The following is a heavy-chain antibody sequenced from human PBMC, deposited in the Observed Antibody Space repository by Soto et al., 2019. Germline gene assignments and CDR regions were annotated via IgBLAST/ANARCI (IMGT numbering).Heavy chain of an antibody. CDR2: IYWDNDK. CDR3: ARSLWFGELH. V-gene: IGHV2-5*02. Sequence: QITLKESGPTLVQPTQTLTLTCSFSGFSLSTTGVGVGWIRQSPGKALEWLAIIYWDNDKRYSPSLKSRVTINKDTSKNQVVLTVTNMDPVDTGTYYCARSLWFGELHWGQGALVTVSS. CDR1: GFSLSTTGVG. J-gene: IGHJ4*02. D-gene: IGHD3-10*01.